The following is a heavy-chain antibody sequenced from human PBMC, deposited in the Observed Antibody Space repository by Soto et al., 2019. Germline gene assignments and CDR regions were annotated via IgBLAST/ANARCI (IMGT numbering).Heavy chain of an antibody. CDR2: IAGSGGST. D-gene: IGHD1-26*01. J-gene: IGHJ4*02. CDR3: AKGSDSTYYRASFDY. V-gene: IGHV3-23*01. Sequence: GGSLRLSCAASGLTFSNYAMSWVRQAPGKGLEWVSGIAGSGGSTYYADSVKGRFTISGDNSKNTLYLQMNSLRAEDTAVFYCAKGSDSTYYRASFDYWGQGTLVTVSS. CDR1: GLTFSNYA.